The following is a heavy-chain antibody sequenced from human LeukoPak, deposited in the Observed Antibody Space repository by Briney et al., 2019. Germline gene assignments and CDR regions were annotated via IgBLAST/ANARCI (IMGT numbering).Heavy chain of an antibody. D-gene: IGHD4-17*01. CDR3: ARDYGDYVGVAFDI. Sequence: GGSLRLSCAGSGFMFSRYVMSWVRQAPGKGLEWVSYISFGSRTIYYADSVKGRFTISRDNGENALYLQMNSLRVEDTAVYYCARDYGDYVGVAFDIWGQGTMVTVSS. CDR2: ISFGSRTI. CDR1: GFMFSRYV. J-gene: IGHJ3*02. V-gene: IGHV3-48*01.